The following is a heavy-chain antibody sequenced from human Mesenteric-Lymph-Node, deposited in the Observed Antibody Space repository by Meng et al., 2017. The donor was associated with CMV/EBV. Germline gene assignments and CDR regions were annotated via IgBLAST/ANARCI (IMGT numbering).Heavy chain of an antibody. V-gene: IGHV4-61*08. CDR3: ARLGYALDY. CDR2: IYYSGST. D-gene: IGHD5-18*01. J-gene: IGHJ4*02. CDR1: GGSVSSGDYY. Sequence: LTCTVSGGSVSSGDYYWSWIRQPPGKGLEWIGYIYYSGSTNYNPSLKSRISISADTSKNQFSLKLRSVTAADSAVYYCARLGYALDYWGQGTLVPSPQ.